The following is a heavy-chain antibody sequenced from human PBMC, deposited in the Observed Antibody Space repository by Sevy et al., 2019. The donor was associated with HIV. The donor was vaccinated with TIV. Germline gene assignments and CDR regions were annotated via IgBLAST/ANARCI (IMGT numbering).Heavy chain of an antibody. CDR1: GGSFSGYY. V-gene: IGHV4-34*01. CDR3: ARVERGTAVARANYYYYYMDV. J-gene: IGHJ6*03. Sequence: SETLSLTCAVYGGSFSGYYWSWIRQPPGKGLEWIGEINHSGSTNYNPSLKSRVTISVDTSKIQFSLKLSSVTAADTAVYYCARVERGTAVARANYYYYYMDVWGKGTTVTVSS. D-gene: IGHD6-19*01. CDR2: INHSGST.